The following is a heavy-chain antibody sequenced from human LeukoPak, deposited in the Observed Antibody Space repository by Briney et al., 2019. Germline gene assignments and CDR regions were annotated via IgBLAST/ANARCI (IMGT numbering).Heavy chain of an antibody. CDR2: ISGSGGST. CDR3: VKDTCSGGNCYSGDY. J-gene: IGHJ4*02. D-gene: IGHD2-15*01. V-gene: IGHV3-23*01. CDR1: GFTFSTYA. Sequence: GGSLRLSCAASGFTFSTYAMSWVRQAPGKGLEWVSVISGSGGSTYYADSVKGRFIISRDNSKNTLYLQMNSLRAEDTAVYYCVKDTCSGGNCYSGDYWGQGTLVTVSS.